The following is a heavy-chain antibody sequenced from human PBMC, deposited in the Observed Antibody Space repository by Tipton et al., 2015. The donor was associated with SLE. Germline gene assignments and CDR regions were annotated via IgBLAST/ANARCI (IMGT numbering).Heavy chain of an antibody. CDR3: ARQKYSSAGSPCLDD. J-gene: IGHJ4*02. V-gene: IGHV4-39*07. Sequence: TLSLTCNVSGGSISSSDYWGWIRQPPGKGLEWIGSIYYSGDTYHNPSLQSRVTISLDTSKNVFSLKLSHVTAADTAVYFCARQKYSSAGSPCLDDWGQGTLVTVSS. D-gene: IGHD6-19*01. CDR2: IYYSGDT. CDR1: GGSISSSDY.